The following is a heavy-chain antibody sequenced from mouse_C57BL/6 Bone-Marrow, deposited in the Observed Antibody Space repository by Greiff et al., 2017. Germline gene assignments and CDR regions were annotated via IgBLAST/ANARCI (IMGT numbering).Heavy chain of an antibody. Sequence: VQRVESGAELARPGASVTLSCKASGYTFTSYGISWVKQRTGQGLEWIGEIYPRSGNPYYNEKFKGKATLTADKSSSTAYMELRSLTSEDSAVYFCARGRLGGFAYWGQGTLVTVSA. CDR2: IYPRSGNP. CDR1: GYTFTSYG. V-gene: IGHV1-81*01. J-gene: IGHJ3*01. D-gene: IGHD4-1*01. CDR3: ARGRLGGFAY.